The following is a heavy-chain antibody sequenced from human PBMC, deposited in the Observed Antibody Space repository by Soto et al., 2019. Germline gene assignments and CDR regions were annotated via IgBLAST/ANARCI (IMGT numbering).Heavy chain of an antibody. J-gene: IGHJ4*02. D-gene: IGHD2-8*01. CDR1: GGTFSSYA. CDR3: ASSVMVYAPKYYFDY. V-gene: IGHV1-69*13. CDR2: IIPIFGTA. Sequence: SVKVSCKASGGTFSSYAISWVRQAPGQGLEWMGGIIPIFGTANYAQKFQGRVTITADESTSTAYMELSSLRSEDTAVYYCASSVMVYAPKYYFDYWGQGTLVNVSS.